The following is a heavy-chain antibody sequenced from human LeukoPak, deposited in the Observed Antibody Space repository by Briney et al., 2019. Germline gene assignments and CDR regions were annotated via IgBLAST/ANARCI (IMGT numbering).Heavy chain of an antibody. CDR3: ARDLVGVVVPAAIGWFDP. V-gene: IGHV3-48*03. J-gene: IGHJ5*02. CDR1: GVTFSDYE. Sequence: PGGSLRLSCAASGVTFSDYEMNWVRQAPGKGLEWISYISGTGSTIFYADSVKGRFTISRDNSKNTLYLQMNSLRAEDTAVYYCARDLVGVVVPAAIGWFDPWGQGTLVTVSS. D-gene: IGHD2-2*02. CDR2: ISGTGSTI.